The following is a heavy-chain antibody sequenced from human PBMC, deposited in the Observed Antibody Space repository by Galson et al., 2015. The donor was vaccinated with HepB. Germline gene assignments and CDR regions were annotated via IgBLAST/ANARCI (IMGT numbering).Heavy chain of an antibody. V-gene: IGHV3-30*18. CDR2: ISYDGSNK. D-gene: IGHD6-6*01. J-gene: IGHJ3*02. Sequence: SLRLSCAASGFTFSSYGMHWVRQAPGKGLEWVAVISYDGSNKYYADSVKGRFTISRDNSKNTLYLQMNSLRAEDTAVYYCAKDYGDLRQLVPEADAFDIWGQGTWSPSLQ. CDR1: GFTFSSYG. CDR3: AKDYGDLRQLVPEADAFDI.